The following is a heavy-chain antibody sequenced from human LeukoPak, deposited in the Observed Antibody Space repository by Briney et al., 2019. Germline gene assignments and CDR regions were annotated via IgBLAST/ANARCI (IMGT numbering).Heavy chain of an antibody. CDR3: MRDYMGWFDP. V-gene: IGHV3-30-3*01. Sequence: GGSLRLSCTGYGFSFGDYGLSWVRQAPGKGLEWVSIISLDGSTEFYADSVKGRFTISRDTASNTMHLEMNNLRIEDTAVYYCMRDYMGWFDPWGQGSLVTVSS. CDR1: GFSFGDYG. D-gene: IGHD3-10*01. CDR2: ISLDGSTE. J-gene: IGHJ5*02.